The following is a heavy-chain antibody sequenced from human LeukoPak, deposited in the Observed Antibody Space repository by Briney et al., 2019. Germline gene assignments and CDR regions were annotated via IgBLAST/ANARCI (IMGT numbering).Heavy chain of an antibody. J-gene: IGHJ4*02. CDR3: ARGDGYNYGYYFDY. Sequence: GGSLRLSCAASGFTVSSNYMSWVCQAPGKGLEWVSVIYSGGSTYYADSVKGRFTISRHNSKNTLYLQMNSLRAEDTAVYYCARGDGYNYGYYFDYWGQGTLVTVSS. D-gene: IGHD5-24*01. CDR1: GFTVSSNY. CDR2: IYSGGST. V-gene: IGHV3-53*04.